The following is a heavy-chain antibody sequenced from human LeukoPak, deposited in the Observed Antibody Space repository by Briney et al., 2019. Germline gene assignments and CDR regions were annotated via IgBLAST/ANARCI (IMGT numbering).Heavy chain of an antibody. V-gene: IGHV3-74*01. CDR1: GFIFSDYW. CDR3: ARDLTGLVSDY. CDR2: INTDGSSI. D-gene: IGHD3/OR15-3a*01. Sequence: GGSLRLPCAASGFIFSDYWMHWVRQAPGKGLVWVSRINTDGSSINYADSVKGRFTISRDNAKNTLHLQMNSLRAEDTAVYYCARDLTGLVSDYWGQGKMVTVSS. J-gene: IGHJ4*02.